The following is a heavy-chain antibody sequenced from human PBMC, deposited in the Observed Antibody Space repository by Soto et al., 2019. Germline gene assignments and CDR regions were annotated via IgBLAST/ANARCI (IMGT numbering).Heavy chain of an antibody. V-gene: IGHV1-18*01. J-gene: IGHJ5*02. D-gene: IGHD2-21*01. Sequence: GASVKVSCKASGYTFTSYGISWVRQAPGQGLEWMGWISAYNGNTNYAQKLQGRVTMTTDTSTSTAYMELRSLRSDDTAVYYCAREISGRDTKAYFDPWGQGTLVTVSS. CDR1: GYTFTSYG. CDR2: ISAYNGNT. CDR3: AREISGRDTKAYFDP.